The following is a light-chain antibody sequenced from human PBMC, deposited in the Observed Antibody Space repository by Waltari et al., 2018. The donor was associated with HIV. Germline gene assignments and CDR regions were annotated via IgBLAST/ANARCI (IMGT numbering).Light chain of an antibody. V-gene: IGKV3-15*01. CDR3: QQYHGWPST. Sequence: EIVMTQSPAPLSLYPGESATLSCRAIHNMNIHLAWYQKRPVQAPRLLVYGSSIRAIGGPGRFRGNGSGTEFSLTISGLQSEDYAVYYCQQYHGWPSTFGQGTNLEI. CDR2: GSS. J-gene: IGKJ2*01. CDR1: HNMNIH.